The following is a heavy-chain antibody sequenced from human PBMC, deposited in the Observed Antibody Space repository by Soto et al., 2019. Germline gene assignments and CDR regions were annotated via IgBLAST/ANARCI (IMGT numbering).Heavy chain of an antibody. CDR3: ARDRLMATAGTARHYFGLDV. J-gene: IGHJ6*02. D-gene: IGHD5-18*01. CDR2: IYYSGNT. Sequence: LYVTCTVSGGSIRSGGYYWSWVRQNPRRGLEWIGNIYYSGNTYYNPSLKSRLTISVDTSKNQFSLNLSSVTAADTAVYYCARDRLMATAGTARHYFGLDVWGQGTTVTVSS. V-gene: IGHV4-31*03. CDR1: GGSIRSGGYY.